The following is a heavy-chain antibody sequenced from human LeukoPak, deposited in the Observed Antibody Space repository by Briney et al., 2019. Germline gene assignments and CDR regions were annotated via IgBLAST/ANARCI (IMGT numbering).Heavy chain of an antibody. CDR1: GYSFTSYG. V-gene: IGHV1-18*01. CDR2: ISAFNGNT. CDR3: ARAVIPVAVKPAFDY. D-gene: IGHD6-13*01. Sequence: ASVRVSCNASGYSFTSYGFSCVRQAPGQGLEWMGWISAFNGNTNYAQRFQGRVTMTSDTSTSTAYMDLRSLRSDDTAVYYCARAVIPVAVKPAFDYWGQGTLVTVSS. J-gene: IGHJ4*02.